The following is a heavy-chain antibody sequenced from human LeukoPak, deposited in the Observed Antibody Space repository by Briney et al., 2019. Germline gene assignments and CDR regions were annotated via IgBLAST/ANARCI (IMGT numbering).Heavy chain of an antibody. CDR2: MNPNSGNT. D-gene: IGHD2-15*01. J-gene: IGHJ5*02. Sequence: ASVKVSCKASGYTFTSYDINWVRQATGQGLEWMGWMNPNSGNTGYAQRFQGRVTMTRNTSISTAYMELSSLRFEDTAVYYCARYCSGGSCYSVAFDPWGQGTLVTVSS. V-gene: IGHV1-8*01. CDR1: GYTFTSYD. CDR3: ARYCSGGSCYSVAFDP.